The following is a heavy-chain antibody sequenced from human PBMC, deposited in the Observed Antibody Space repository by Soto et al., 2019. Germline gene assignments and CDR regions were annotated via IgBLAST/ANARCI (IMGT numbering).Heavy chain of an antibody. V-gene: IGHV3-21*01. CDR1: GFTFSSYS. CDR3: ARDSSGSYFLSHHNYYYYYGMDV. D-gene: IGHD1-26*01. J-gene: IGHJ6*02. Sequence: GGSLRLSCAASGFTFSSYSMNWVRQAPGKGLEWVSSISSSSSYIYYADSVKGRFTISRDNAKNSLYLQMNSLRAEDTAVYYCARDSSGSYFLSHHNYYYYYGMDVWGQGTTVTVSS. CDR2: ISSSSSYI.